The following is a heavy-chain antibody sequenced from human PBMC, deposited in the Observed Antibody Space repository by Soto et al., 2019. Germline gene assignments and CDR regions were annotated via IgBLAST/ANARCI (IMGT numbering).Heavy chain of an antibody. V-gene: IGHV3-66*04. CDR1: GFSVTSNY. CDR3: AAQPAAYH. Sequence: EVQLVESGGGLVQPGGSLRLSCAASGFSVTSNYMTWVRQAPGKGLEWVSVIFSGGDTYYADSVKGRFTISRDKSKSTLYLQMNTLRAEDTAVYYCAAQPAAYHWGQGTLVTVSS. D-gene: IGHD2-2*01. CDR2: IFSGGDT. J-gene: IGHJ5*02.